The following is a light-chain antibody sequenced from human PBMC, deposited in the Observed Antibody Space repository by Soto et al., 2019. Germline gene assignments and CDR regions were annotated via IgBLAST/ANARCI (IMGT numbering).Light chain of an antibody. CDR2: DAS. J-gene: IGKJ1*01. V-gene: IGKV1-5*01. Sequence: DIQMTQSPSTLSASVGDRVTITCRASQSISSWLAWYQQKPGKAPKLLIYDASSLESGVPSRFSGSGSGTDFTLTISSLQPEDFATYYCQQSYSTVTFGQGTKVDI. CDR3: QQSYSTVT. CDR1: QSISSW.